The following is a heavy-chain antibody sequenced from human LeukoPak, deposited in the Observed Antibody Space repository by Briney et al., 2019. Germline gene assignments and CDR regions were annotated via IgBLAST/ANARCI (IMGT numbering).Heavy chain of an antibody. CDR3: ASGLGYCSISSCYAGFDY. V-gene: IGHV3-23*01. Sequence: GGSLRLSCAASGFTFSSYDMSWVRQAPGKGLEWVSGITSSGGGTYYPDSVKGRFTISRDNSKNTLYLQMHSLTDEDTAVYYCASGLGYCSISSCYAGFDYWGQGTLVAVSS. J-gene: IGHJ4*02. CDR2: ITSSGGGT. CDR1: GFTFSSYD. D-gene: IGHD2-2*01.